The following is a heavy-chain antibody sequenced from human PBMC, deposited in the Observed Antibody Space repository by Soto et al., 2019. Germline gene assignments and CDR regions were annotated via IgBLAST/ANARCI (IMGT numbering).Heavy chain of an antibody. V-gene: IGHV1-69*01. CDR3: ARYAAGSFWIYAMDV. D-gene: IGHD6-13*01. Sequence: QVQLVQSGAEVKKPGSSVKVSCKASGGTFTNSAFNWVRQAPGQGLEWMGGIIPLFDTTNSAQNFQGRVTFTADDSTSTAYMELSGLRSEDTAAYYVARYAAGSFWIYAMDVWGQGTTVTVSS. J-gene: IGHJ6*02. CDR2: IIPLFDTT. CDR1: GGTFTNSA.